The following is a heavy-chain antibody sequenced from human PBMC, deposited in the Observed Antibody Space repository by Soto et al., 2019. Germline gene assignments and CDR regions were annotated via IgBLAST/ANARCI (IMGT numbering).Heavy chain of an antibody. CDR3: ARRYGSSFDY. V-gene: IGHV1-69*13. J-gene: IGHJ4*01. CDR2: IIPIFGTA. CDR1: GGTFSSYA. D-gene: IGHD4-17*01. Sequence: GASVKVSCKASGGTFSSYAISWVRQAPGQGLEWMGGIIPIFGTANYAQKFQGRVTITADESTSTAYMELSSLSSVTAADTAVYYCARRYGSSFDYWGQEPWSPSPQ.